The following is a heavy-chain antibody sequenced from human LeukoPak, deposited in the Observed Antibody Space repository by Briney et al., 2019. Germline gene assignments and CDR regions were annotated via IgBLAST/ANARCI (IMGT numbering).Heavy chain of an antibody. V-gene: IGHV3-9*01. J-gene: IGHJ4*02. CDR3: AKAMGIAAAGSDFDY. CDR1: GFTFDDYA. Sequence: GGSLRLSCAASGFTFDDYAMHWVRQAPGKGLEWVSDISWNSGSIGYADSVKGRFTISRDNAKNSLYLQMNSLRAEDTALYYCAKAMGIAAAGSDFDYWGQGTLVTVSS. D-gene: IGHD6-13*01. CDR2: ISWNSGSI.